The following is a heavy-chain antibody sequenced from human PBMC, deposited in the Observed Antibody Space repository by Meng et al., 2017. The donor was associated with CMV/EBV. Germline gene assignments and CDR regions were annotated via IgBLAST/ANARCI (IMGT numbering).Heavy chain of an antibody. Sequence: ITLKESGPTLVQPTQTLPLPCTFSGFSLSTSGVGVGWIRQPPGQALEWLALIYWDDDKRYSPSLKSRLTITKDTSKNQVVLTMTNMDPVDTATYYCAHRGRIAAAGTDWFDPWGQGTLVTVSS. CDR3: AHRGRIAAAGTDWFDP. D-gene: IGHD6-13*01. J-gene: IGHJ5*02. V-gene: IGHV2-5*02. CDR2: IYWDDDK. CDR1: GFSLSTSGVG.